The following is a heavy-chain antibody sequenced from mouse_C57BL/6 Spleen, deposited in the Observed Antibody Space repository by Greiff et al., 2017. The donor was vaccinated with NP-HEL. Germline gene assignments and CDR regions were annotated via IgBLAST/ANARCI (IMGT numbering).Heavy chain of an antibody. CDR3: ARRAITTVVAYYYAMDY. D-gene: IGHD1-1*01. Sequence: QVQLQQPGAELVMPGASVKLSCKASGYTFTSYWMHWVKQRPGQGLEWIGEIDPSDSYTNYNQKFKGKSTLTVDKSSSTAYMQLSSLTSEDSAVYYCARRAITTVVAYYYAMDYWGQETSVTVSS. CDR2: IDPSDSYT. CDR1: GYTFTSYW. V-gene: IGHV1-69*01. J-gene: IGHJ4*01.